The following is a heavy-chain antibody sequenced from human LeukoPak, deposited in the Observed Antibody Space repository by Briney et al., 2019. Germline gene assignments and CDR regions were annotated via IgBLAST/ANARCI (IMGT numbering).Heavy chain of an antibody. CDR1: GFPSSTYA. D-gene: IGHD3-22*01. Sequence: GGSLRLSCAASGFPSSTYAMNWVRQAPGKGLEWVSVITGSGGFTQYADSVKGRFTISRDNSKNTLYLQMNSLRAEDTAVYYCARDNSSGYFDYWGQGTLVTISS. J-gene: IGHJ4*02. CDR2: ITGSGGFT. V-gene: IGHV3-23*01. CDR3: ARDNSSGYFDY.